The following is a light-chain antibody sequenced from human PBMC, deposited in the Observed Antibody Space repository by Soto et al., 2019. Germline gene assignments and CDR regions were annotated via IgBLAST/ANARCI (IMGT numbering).Light chain of an antibody. CDR3: QQRYNWPPIT. Sequence: EIVLTQSPGTLALSPWERATLSSSASQSVKTFLVWYQQRPGQAPRLLIHDASNRAAGVPARFSGSGSGTDFTLTISSLEPEDFAVYYCQQRYNWPPITFGQGTRLEIK. J-gene: IGKJ5*01. V-gene: IGKV3-11*01. CDR2: DAS. CDR1: QSVKTF.